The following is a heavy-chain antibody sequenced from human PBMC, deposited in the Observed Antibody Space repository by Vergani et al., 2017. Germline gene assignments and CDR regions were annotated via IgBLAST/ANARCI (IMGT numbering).Heavy chain of an antibody. D-gene: IGHD4-23*01. CDR2: IGTAGDT. CDR1: GFTFSSYD. CDR3: ARAVSTTVGDPPGY. V-gene: IGHV3-13*01. Sequence: EVQLVESGGGLVQPGGSLRLSCAASGFTFSSYDMHWVRQATGKGLEWVSAIGTAGDTYYPGSVKGRITISRENATNSLYLQMNSLRAGDTAIYYCARAVSTTVGDPPGYWGQGTLVTVSS. J-gene: IGHJ4*02.